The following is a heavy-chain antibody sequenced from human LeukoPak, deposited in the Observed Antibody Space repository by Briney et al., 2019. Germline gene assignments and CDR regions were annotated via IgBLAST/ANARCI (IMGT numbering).Heavy chain of an antibody. CDR3: ATAVTTVTENWFDP. CDR1: GGSFSGYY. V-gene: IGHV4-34*01. CDR2: INHSGGT. D-gene: IGHD4-17*01. Sequence: SETLSLTCAVYGGSFSGYYWSWIRQPPGKGLEWIGEINHSGGTNYNPSLKSRVTISVDTSKNQFSLKLSSVTAADTAVYYCATAVTTVTENWFDPWGQGTLVTVSS. J-gene: IGHJ5*02.